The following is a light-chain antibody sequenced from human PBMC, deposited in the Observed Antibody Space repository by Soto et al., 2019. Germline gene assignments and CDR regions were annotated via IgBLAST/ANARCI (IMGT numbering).Light chain of an antibody. CDR2: DVN. Sequence: QSVLTQPRSVSGSPGQSVTISCTGTSSDVGSYKYVSWYQHHPGKAPKLMIFDVNKRPSGVPDRFSGSNSGNAASLTISGLQPEDEADFFCCPFVGSDPGPVGGGTK. V-gene: IGLV2-11*01. CDR1: SSDVGSYKY. CDR3: CPFVGSDPGP. J-gene: IGLJ2*01.